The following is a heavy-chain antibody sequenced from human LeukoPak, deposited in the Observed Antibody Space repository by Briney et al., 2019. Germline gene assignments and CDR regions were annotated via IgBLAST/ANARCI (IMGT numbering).Heavy chain of an antibody. CDR1: GGSISSYY. D-gene: IGHD3-22*01. Sequence: SETLSLTCTVSGGSISSYYWSWLRQPPGKGLEWIGYIYYSGSTNYNPSLKSRVTISVDTSKNQFSLKLSSVTAADTAVYYCARGQGPSYYDSSGYRNWFDPWGQGTLVTVSS. J-gene: IGHJ5*02. CDR3: ARGQGPSYYDSSGYRNWFDP. V-gene: IGHV4-59*01. CDR2: IYYSGST.